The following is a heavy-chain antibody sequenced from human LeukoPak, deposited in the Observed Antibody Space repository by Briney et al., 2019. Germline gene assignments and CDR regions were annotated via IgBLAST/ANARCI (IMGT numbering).Heavy chain of an antibody. D-gene: IGHD2-2*01. Sequence: ASVKVSCKASGYTFTGYYMHWVRQAPGQGLEWMGWINPNSGGTNYAQKLQGRVTMTTDTSTSTAYMELRSLRSDDTAVYYCARDLNVVVPAAITYYYYYMVVWGKGTTVTVSS. CDR3: ARDLNVVVPAAITYYYYYMVV. J-gene: IGHJ6*03. V-gene: IGHV1-2*02. CDR1: GYTFTGYY. CDR2: INPNSGGT.